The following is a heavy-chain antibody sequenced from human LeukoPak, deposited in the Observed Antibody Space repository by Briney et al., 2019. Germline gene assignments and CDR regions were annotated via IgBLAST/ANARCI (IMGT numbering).Heavy chain of an antibody. CDR3: ATLVRGSNSYYPY. V-gene: IGHV1-2*02. Sequence: GASVRVSCTASVYTFTDYYMHWIRQARGHGGERMGWNNPNAGDTNYLQKFQGRVTMTTDTSISTAYMDLSRLSSDDTAVYYCATLVRGSNSYYPYWGQGTLVTVSS. J-gene: IGHJ4*02. D-gene: IGHD3-10*01. CDR1: VYTFTDYY. CDR2: NNPNAGDT.